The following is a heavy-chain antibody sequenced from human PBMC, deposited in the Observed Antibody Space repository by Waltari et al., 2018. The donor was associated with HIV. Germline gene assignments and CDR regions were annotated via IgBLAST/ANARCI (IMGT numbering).Heavy chain of an antibody. D-gene: IGHD3-3*01. Sequence: QVHVVESGGGVVQPGRSLRLSCAASGFTFSSSAMPWVRQAPGKGEEWGEVISYDGSNKYSADAVKGRLTISRYDSKNTLYLQMNSLRPEDTAVYYCTREGLEFTHYFGMDVWGQGTTVTVSS. V-gene: IGHV3-30*01. J-gene: IGHJ6*02. CDR3: TREGLEFTHYFGMDV. CDR2: ISYDGSNK. CDR1: GFTFSSSA.